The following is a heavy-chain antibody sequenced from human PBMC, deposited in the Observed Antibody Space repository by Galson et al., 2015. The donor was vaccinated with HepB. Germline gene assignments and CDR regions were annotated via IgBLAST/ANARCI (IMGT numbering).Heavy chain of an antibody. CDR1: GYTLTELS. Sequence: SVKVSCKVSGYTLTELSMHWVRQAPGKGLEWMGGFDPEDGETIYAQKFQGRVTMTEDTSTDTAYMELSSLRSEDTAVYYCATHSAYYYYMDVWGKGTTVTVSS. CDR2: FDPEDGET. CDR3: ATHSAYYYYMDV. J-gene: IGHJ6*03. V-gene: IGHV1-24*01.